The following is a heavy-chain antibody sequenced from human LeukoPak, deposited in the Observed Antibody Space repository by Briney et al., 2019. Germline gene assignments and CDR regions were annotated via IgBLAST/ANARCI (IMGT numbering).Heavy chain of an antibody. CDR3: ARDAGYYDSSGQDY. V-gene: IGHV3-66*02. CDR1: GFTVSSNY. CDR2: IYSGGST. Sequence: GGSLRLSCAASGFTVSSNYMGWVRQAPGKGLEWVSVIYSGGSTYYADSVKGRFTISRDNSKNTLYLQMNSLRAEDTAVYYCARDAGYYDSSGQDYWGQGTLVTVSS. J-gene: IGHJ4*02. D-gene: IGHD3-22*01.